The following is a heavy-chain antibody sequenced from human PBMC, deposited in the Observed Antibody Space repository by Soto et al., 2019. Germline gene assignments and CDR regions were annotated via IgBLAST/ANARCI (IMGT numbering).Heavy chain of an antibody. Sequence: PGESLKISCKGSGYSFSSFWITWVRQMPGKGLEWMGRIDPSDSYANYSPSFQGHVTFSADKSISTAYLQWSSLKASATAMYYCGRVRVDKAEGWFDPWGQGTLVTVSS. J-gene: IGHJ5*02. CDR1: GYSFSSFW. D-gene: IGHD5-18*01. CDR3: GRVRVDKAEGWFDP. V-gene: IGHV5-10-1*01. CDR2: IDPSDSYA.